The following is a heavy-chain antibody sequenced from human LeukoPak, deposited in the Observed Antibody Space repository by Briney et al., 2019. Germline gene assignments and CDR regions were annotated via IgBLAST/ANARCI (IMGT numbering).Heavy chain of an antibody. CDR2: ISGSGGST. V-gene: IGHV3-23*01. Sequence: AGSLSLSCAASGFTFDDYALRWVRPAPGQGREWGLAISGSGGSTYYADSVKGRFTISRDNSKNTLYLQMNSLRAEDTAVYYCANAAGYSSGWYWYHDYWGQGTLVTVSS. D-gene: IGHD6-19*01. J-gene: IGHJ4*02. CDR3: ANAAGYSSGWYWYHDY. CDR1: GFTFDDYA.